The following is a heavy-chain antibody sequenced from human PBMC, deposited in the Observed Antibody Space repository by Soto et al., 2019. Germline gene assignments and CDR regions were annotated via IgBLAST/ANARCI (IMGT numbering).Heavy chain of an antibody. Sequence: ASAKVCCKEPGYTFTSYYMQWVRQAHRQGLEWMGIINPSGGSTSYAQKFQGRVTMTRDTSTSTVYMELSSLRSEDTAVYYCARGMEYDILTGHYNPYPWEIDYWGQGTLVTVSS. V-gene: IGHV1-46*03. CDR1: GYTFTSYY. J-gene: IGHJ4*02. CDR2: INPSGGST. CDR3: ARGMEYDILTGHYNPYPWEIDY. D-gene: IGHD3-9*01.